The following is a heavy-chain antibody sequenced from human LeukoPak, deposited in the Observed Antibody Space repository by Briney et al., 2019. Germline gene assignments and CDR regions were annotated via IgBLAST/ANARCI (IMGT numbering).Heavy chain of an antibody. Sequence: GGSLRLSCAASGFSFSSYWMHWVRQAPGKGLVWVSHINSDGSSTTYADSVKGRFTISRDNAKSTLYLQMNSLRAEDTAVYYCARDDPGIGIDYWGQGTLVTVPS. J-gene: IGHJ4*02. D-gene: IGHD1-26*01. CDR2: INSDGSST. CDR3: ARDDPGIGIDY. V-gene: IGHV3-74*01. CDR1: GFSFSSYW.